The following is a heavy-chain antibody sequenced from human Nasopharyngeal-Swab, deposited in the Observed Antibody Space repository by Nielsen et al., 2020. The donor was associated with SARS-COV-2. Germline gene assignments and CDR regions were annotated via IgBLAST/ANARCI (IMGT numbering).Heavy chain of an antibody. D-gene: IGHD6-19*01. Sequence: ASVKVSCKASGYTFTSYYMHWVRQAPGQGLEWMGIINPSGGSTSYAQKFQGRVTVTRDTSTSTVYMELSSLRSEDTAVYYCARKSLGYSSGWLVAFDIWGQGTMVTVSS. CDR3: ARKSLGYSSGWLVAFDI. J-gene: IGHJ3*02. V-gene: IGHV1-46*01. CDR1: GYTFTSYY. CDR2: INPSGGST.